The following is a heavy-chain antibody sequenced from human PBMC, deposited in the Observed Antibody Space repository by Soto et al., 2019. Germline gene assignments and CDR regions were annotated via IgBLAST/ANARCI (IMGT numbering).Heavy chain of an antibody. CDR2: ISYDGSNK. Sequence: QVQLVESGGGVVQPGRSLRLSCAASGFTFSSYGMHWVRQAPGKGLEWVAVISYDGSNKYYADSVKGRFTISRDNSKNTLYLQMNSLRAEDTAVYYCAKGYSGSYIGGLDYWGQGTLVTVSS. D-gene: IGHD1-26*01. CDR3: AKGYSGSYIGGLDY. J-gene: IGHJ4*02. V-gene: IGHV3-30*18. CDR1: GFTFSSYG.